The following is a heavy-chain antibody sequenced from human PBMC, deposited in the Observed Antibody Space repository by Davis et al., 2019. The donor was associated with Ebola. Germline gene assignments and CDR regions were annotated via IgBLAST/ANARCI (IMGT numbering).Heavy chain of an antibody. Sequence: GGSLRLSCTASGFTFGDYAMSWVRQAPGKGLEWVGFIRSKAYGGTTEYAASVEGRFTISRDDSKSIAYLQMNSLKTEDTAVYYCTRVNIVATIRFDYWGQGTLVTVSS. CDR2: IRSKAYGGTT. D-gene: IGHD5-12*01. CDR3: TRVNIVATIRFDY. CDR1: GFTFGDYA. V-gene: IGHV3-49*04. J-gene: IGHJ4*02.